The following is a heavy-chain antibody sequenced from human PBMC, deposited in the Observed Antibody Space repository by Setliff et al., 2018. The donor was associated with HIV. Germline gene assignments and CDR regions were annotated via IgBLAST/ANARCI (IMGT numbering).Heavy chain of an antibody. D-gene: IGHD2-21*01. CDR2: IVPVLGIT. CDR3: ARDRLGHIDRPYFDY. CDR1: GGTFSSYA. V-gene: IGHV1-69*10. Sequence: SLKVSCKASGGTFSSYAISWVRQAPGQGLEWMGGIVPVLGITNYSPKFQGRVTITTDESTTTAYMDLSSLRSEDTAVYYCARDRLGHIDRPYFDYWGQGTLVTVSS. J-gene: IGHJ4*02.